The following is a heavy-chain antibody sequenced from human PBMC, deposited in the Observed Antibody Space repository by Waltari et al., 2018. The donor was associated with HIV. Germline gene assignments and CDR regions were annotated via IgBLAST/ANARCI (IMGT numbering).Heavy chain of an antibody. CDR3: ARGRTIVVDNGVDY. Sequence: QVQLVQSGAEVKKPGASVKVSCKASGYTFNSYDINWVRLAAGQGLEWMGWVNPNSGNTGYAQKFQGRITMARNTSISTAYMELRSLTSEDTAMYYCARGRTIVVDNGVDYWGQGTLVTVSS. CDR2: VNPNSGNT. CDR1: GYTFNSYD. D-gene: IGHD2-15*01. V-gene: IGHV1-8*02. J-gene: IGHJ4*02.